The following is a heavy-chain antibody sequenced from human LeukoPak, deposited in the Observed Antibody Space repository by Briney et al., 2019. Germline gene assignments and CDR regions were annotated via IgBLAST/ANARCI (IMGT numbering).Heavy chain of an antibody. CDR2: ISGSGGST. Sequence: GGTLRLSCAASGFTFSSYGMSWVRQAPGKGLEWVSAISGSGGSTYYADSVKGRFTISRDNSKNTLYLQMNSLRAEDTAVYYCAKPYLFSGDYQSNWFDPWGQGTLVTVSS. CDR1: GFTFSSYG. D-gene: IGHD4-17*01. CDR3: AKPYLFSGDYQSNWFDP. V-gene: IGHV3-23*01. J-gene: IGHJ5*02.